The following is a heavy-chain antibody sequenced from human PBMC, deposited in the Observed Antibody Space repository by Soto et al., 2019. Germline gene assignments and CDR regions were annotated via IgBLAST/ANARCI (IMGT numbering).Heavy chain of an antibody. D-gene: IGHD3-16*02. CDR3: AKGSFYADYYYYYGMDV. CDR1: GFTFSSYA. V-gene: IGHV3-23*01. CDR2: ISGSGGST. Sequence: GGSLRLSCAASGFTFSSYAMSWVRQAPGKGLEWVSAISGSGGSTYYADSVKGRFTISRDNSKNTLYLQMNSLRAEDTAVYYCAKGSFYADYYYYYGMDVWGQGTTVTVSS. J-gene: IGHJ6*02.